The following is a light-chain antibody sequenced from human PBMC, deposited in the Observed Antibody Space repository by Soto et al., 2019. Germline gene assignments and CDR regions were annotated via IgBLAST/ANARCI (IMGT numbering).Light chain of an antibody. CDR1: QRIINW. CDR2: AAS. V-gene: IGKV1-12*01. Sequence: MAAXAGGXGTIXXRASQRIINWLAWYQQKPGKAPKLLIYAASSVQSGVPSRFSGSGSGTDFTLTISSLQPGDFATYYCQQCNTSPRTFGQGT. CDR3: QQCNTSPRT. J-gene: IGKJ1*01.